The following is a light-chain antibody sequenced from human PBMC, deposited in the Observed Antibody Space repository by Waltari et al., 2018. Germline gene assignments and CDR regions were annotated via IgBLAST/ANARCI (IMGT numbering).Light chain of an antibody. Sequence: EVLMTQSPATLSVSPGDRVTFSFRASQNIHDNLAWYQQKPGQAPRLRIYGASTRATDIPARCRGSGSGTEFTLTINSLQSEDLGIYYCQQYNKWPPLTFGGGTKVEIK. CDR3: QQYNKWPPLT. CDR1: QNIHDN. V-gene: IGKV3-15*01. J-gene: IGKJ4*01. CDR2: GAS.